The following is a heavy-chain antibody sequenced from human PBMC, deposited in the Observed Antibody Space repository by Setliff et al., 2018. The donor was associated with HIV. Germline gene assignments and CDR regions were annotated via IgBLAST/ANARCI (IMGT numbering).Heavy chain of an antibody. Sequence: PSETLSLTCTVSDASISNYHWSWIRQPPGKGLEWIGYIYYSGSTNYDPSLKSRVTISIDTSTNQFSLKLSSVTAADTAVYYCARTRGYSYGTLAGFDYWGRGSLVTVPQ. J-gene: IGHJ4*01. D-gene: IGHD5-18*01. CDR3: ARTRGYSYGTLAGFDY. CDR2: IYYSGST. CDR1: DASISNYH. V-gene: IGHV4-59*08.